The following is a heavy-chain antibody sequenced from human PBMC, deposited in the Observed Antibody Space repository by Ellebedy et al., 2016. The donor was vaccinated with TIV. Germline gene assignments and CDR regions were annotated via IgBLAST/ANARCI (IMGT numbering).Heavy chain of an antibody. CDR3: ARVAPPADY. CDR2: IYYSGST. J-gene: IGHJ4*02. V-gene: IGHV4-30-4*02. CDR1: GGSISSGDYY. Sequence: SETLSLTXTVSGGSISSGDYYWSWIRQPPGKGLEWIGYIYYSGSTYYNPSPKSRVTISVDTSKNQFSLKLSSVTAADTAVYYCARVAPPADYWGQGTLVTVSS.